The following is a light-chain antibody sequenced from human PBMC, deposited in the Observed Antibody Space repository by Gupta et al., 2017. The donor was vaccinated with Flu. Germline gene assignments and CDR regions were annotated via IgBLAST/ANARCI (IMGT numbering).Light chain of an antibody. Sequence: HSVLPQPPSASGPPGQRVISSDTGSSSSIGSNTVHRDQQLTVTAPTLLIYSNNQRPAGVPDRCSGAKSGTSASPAISGLQSDDEADYYCASWDDNLNAPRVVFGGGTKLTVL. V-gene: IGLV1-44*01. CDR2: SNN. J-gene: IGLJ2*01. CDR1: SSSIGSNT. CDR3: ASWDDNLNAPRVV.